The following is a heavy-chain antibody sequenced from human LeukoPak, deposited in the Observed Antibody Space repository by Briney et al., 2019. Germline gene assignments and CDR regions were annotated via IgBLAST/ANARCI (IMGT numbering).Heavy chain of an antibody. V-gene: IGHV4-30-4*01. Sequence: SETLSLTCTVSGGSISSGDYYWSWIRQPPGKGLEWIGYIYYSGSTYYNPSLKSRVTISVDTSKNQFSLKLSSVTAADTAVYYCAAERPPYGDLRDWGQGTLVTVSS. CDR2: IYYSGST. CDR1: GGSISSGDYY. D-gene: IGHD4-17*01. CDR3: AAERPPYGDLRD. J-gene: IGHJ4*02.